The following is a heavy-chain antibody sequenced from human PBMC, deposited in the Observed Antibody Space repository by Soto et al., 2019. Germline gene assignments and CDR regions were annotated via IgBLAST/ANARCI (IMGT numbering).Heavy chain of an antibody. CDR1: GGTFSSYA. CDR3: AREQSGGSYPINWFDP. D-gene: IGHD2-15*01. CDR2: IIPIFGTA. J-gene: IGHJ5*02. V-gene: IGHV1-69*13. Sequence: SVKVSCKASGGTFSSYAISWVRQAPGQGLEWMGGIIPIFGTANYAQKFQGRVTITADESTSTAYMELSSLRSEDTAVYYCAREQSGGSYPINWFDPWGQGTLVTVSS.